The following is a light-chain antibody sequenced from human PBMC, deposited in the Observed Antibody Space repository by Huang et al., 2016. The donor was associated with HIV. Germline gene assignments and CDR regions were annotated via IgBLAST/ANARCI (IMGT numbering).Light chain of an antibody. CDR3: HQYNNWLLS. Sequence: EIVMTQSPATLSVSPGQRVTLSCRANRSVSTNLAWYQQRHGQAPRLLIYGSSNRAPCSPARFSGSGSGTDFSLTISSLQSEDFALYYCHQYNNWLLSFGGGTRV. V-gene: IGKV3-15*01. CDR1: RSVSTN. CDR2: GSS. J-gene: IGKJ4*01.